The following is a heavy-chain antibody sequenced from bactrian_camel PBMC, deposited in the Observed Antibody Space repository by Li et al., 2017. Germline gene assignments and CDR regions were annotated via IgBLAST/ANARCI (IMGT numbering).Heavy chain of an antibody. CDR1: GITEGTNF. J-gene: IGHJ6*01. D-gene: IGHD1*01. V-gene: IGHV3S63*01. CDR3: GADFPCLTPIAYGLAGNFRS. Sequence: QVQLVESGGGSVQAGGSLRLSCEVSGITEGTNFIGWFRQAPGEQREGVPSIMVLGATTYYADSVKGRFTASKDNAKMTLYLQMNSLKPEDTAMYYCGADFPCLTPIAYGLAGNFRSWGQGTQVTVS. CDR2: IMVLGATT.